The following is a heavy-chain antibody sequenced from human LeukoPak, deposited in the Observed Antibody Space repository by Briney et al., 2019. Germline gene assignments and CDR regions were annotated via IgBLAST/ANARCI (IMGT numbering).Heavy chain of an antibody. V-gene: IGHV4-30-4*01. J-gene: IGHJ5*02. Sequence: PSQTLSLTCTVSGGSISSGDYYWSWIRQPPGKGLEWIGYIYYSGSTYYNPSLKSRVTISVDTSKNQFSLKLSSVTAADTAVYHCASWVYGDYSNWFDPWGQGTLVTVSS. CDR1: GGSISSGDYY. CDR2: IYYSGST. D-gene: IGHD4-17*01. CDR3: ASWVYGDYSNWFDP.